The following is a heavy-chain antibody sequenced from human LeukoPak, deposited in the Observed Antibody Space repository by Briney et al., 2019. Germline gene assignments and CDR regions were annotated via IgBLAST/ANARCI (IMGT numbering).Heavy chain of an antibody. CDR3: AGDYGYGLQYFDY. CDR1: GGSISSYY. D-gene: IGHD4-17*01. V-gene: IGHV4-59*01. J-gene: IGHJ4*02. CDR2: IYYSGST. Sequence: SETLSLTCTVSGGSISSYYWSWIRQPPGKGLEWIGYIYYSGSTNYNPSLKSRVTISVDTSKNQFSLKLSSVTAADTAVYYCAGDYGYGLQYFDYWGQGTLVTVSS.